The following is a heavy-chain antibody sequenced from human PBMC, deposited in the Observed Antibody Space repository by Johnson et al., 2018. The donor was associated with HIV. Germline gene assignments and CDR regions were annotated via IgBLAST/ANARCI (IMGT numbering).Heavy chain of an antibody. CDR2: VKRDGSEK. CDR3: ASGSPSGTYFAFDV. Sequence: VQLVESGGGVVQPGRSLRLSCAASGFTFSNYAMHWVRQAPGKGLEWVAHVKRDGSEKLYADSVKGRFTISRDNAKNSLYLQMNSLRAGDTAVDYCASGSPSGTYFAFDVWGHGTTVSVSS. J-gene: IGHJ3*01. V-gene: IGHV3-7*01. D-gene: IGHD1-26*01. CDR1: GFTFSNYA.